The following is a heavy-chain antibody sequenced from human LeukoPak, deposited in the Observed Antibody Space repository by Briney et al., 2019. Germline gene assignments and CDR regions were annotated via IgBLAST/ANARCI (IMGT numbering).Heavy chain of an antibody. CDR3: VKDWDYGVDY. V-gene: IGHV3-7*01. Sequence: PGGSLRLSCAASGFTFSNYWMTWVRQAPGKGLQWVANMKQDGGEKYYVDSVKGRFTISRDNSKNTLFLQMNSLRSEDTALYSCVKDWDYGVDYWGQGTLVTVSS. CDR2: MKQDGGEK. D-gene: IGHD4-17*01. J-gene: IGHJ4*02. CDR1: GFTFSNYW.